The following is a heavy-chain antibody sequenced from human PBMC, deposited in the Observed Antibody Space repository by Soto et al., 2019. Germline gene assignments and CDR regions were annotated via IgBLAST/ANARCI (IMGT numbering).Heavy chain of an antibody. Sequence: SETLSLTCAVYGGSFSGYYWSWIRQPPGKGLEWIGEINHSGSTNYNPSLKSRVTISVDTSKNQFSLKLSSVTAADTAVYYCARGETSPYYDFWSGYYTGNWFDPWGQGTLVTVSS. CDR3: ARGETSPYYDFWSGYYTGNWFDP. CDR1: GGSFSGYY. V-gene: IGHV4-34*01. CDR2: INHSGST. D-gene: IGHD3-3*01. J-gene: IGHJ5*02.